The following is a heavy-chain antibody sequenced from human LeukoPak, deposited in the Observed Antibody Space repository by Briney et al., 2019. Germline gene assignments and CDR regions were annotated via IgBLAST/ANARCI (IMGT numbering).Heavy chain of an antibody. D-gene: IGHD6-13*01. Sequence: GGSLRLSCAASGFTFSDYYMSWILQAPGKGLEWVSYISSSGSTIYYADSVKGRFTVSRDNAKNSLYLQMNSLRAEDTAVYYCASVTSFGSSWPYSIWGQGTTVTVSS. CDR2: ISSSGSTI. CDR1: GFTFSDYY. V-gene: IGHV3-11*01. CDR3: ASVTSFGSSWPYSI. J-gene: IGHJ6*02.